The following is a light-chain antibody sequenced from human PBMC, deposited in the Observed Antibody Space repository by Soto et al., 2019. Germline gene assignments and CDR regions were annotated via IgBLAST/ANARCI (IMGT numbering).Light chain of an antibody. CDR1: QSVSSSY. CDR3: QQYSSSRT. V-gene: IGKV3-20*01. CDR2: AAS. J-gene: IGKJ1*01. Sequence: EIVLTQSPGTLSLSPGERATLSCRASQSVSSSYLAWYQQKPGQAPRLLIYAASSRATGISDRFSGTGSGTDFTLTISRLEPEDFAVYYCQQYSSSRTFGQGTKVEIK.